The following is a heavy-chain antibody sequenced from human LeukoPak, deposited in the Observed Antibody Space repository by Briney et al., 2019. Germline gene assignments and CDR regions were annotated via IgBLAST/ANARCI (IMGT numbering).Heavy chain of an antibody. V-gene: IGHV4-30-4*01. J-gene: IGHJ4*02. Sequence: SETLSLTCTVSGGSISSGDHYWSWIRQPPGKGLEWIGYIHYSGSTYYNPSLKSRVIISVDMSKNQFSLSLNSLTAADSAVYYCARAAGDENSWYYFDYWGQGTLVTVSS. D-gene: IGHD2/OR15-2a*01. CDR2: IHYSGST. CDR3: ARAAGDENSWYYFDY. CDR1: GGSISSGDHY.